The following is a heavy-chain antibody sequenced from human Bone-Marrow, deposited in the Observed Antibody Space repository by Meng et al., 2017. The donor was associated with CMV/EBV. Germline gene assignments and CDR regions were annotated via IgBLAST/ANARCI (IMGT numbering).Heavy chain of an antibody. CDR1: GYTFTSYD. CDR3: ARVARPTLFYDFWSGYYGGGYYYGMDV. D-gene: IGHD3-3*01. CDR2: MNPNSGNT. J-gene: IGHJ6*02. V-gene: IGHV1-8*01. Sequence: ASVKVSCKASGYTFTSYDINWVRQATGQGLEWMGWMNPNSGNTGYAQKFQGRVTMTRNTSISTAYMELSSLRSEDTAVYYCARVARPTLFYDFWSGYYGGGYYYGMDVWGQGTTVTSP.